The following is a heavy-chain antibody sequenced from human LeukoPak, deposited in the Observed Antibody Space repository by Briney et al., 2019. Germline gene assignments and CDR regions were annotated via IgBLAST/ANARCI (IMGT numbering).Heavy chain of an antibody. J-gene: IGHJ6*02. V-gene: IGHV1-8*01. CDR3: ARVWSGYYCYYGMDV. CDR2: MNPNSGNT. CDR1: GYTFTSYD. Sequence: ASVKVSCKASGYTFTSYDINWVRQATGQGLEWMGWMNPNSGNTGYAQKFQGRVTMTRNTSISTAYMELSSLRSEDTAVYYCARVWSGYYCYYGMDVWGQGTTVTVSS. D-gene: IGHD3-3*01.